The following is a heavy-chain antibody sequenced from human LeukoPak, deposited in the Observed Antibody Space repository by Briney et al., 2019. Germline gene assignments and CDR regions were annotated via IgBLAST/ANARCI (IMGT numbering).Heavy chain of an antibody. CDR2: ISSSSSYI. D-gene: IGHD5-18*01. CDR1: GFTFSTYS. CDR3: SRDLKWGVLGYSYGSGMDV. Sequence: GGSLRLSCAASGFTFSTYSMNWVRQAPGKGLEWVSSISSSSSYIYYADSVKGRFTISRDNAKNSLYLQMNSLRAEDTAVYFCSRDLKWGVLGYSYGSGMDVWGQGTTVTVSS. V-gene: IGHV3-21*01. J-gene: IGHJ6*02.